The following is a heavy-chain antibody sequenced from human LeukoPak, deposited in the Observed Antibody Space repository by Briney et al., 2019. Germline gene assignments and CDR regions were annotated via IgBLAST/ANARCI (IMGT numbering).Heavy chain of an antibody. CDR2: IKEDGSDK. CDR1: GFTFSTYW. J-gene: IGHJ4*02. Sequence: GGSLRLSCAASGFTFSTYWMSWVRQAPGKGPEWVAIIKEDGSDKYYVDSVKGRFTISKDNAKNSLYLQMNSLRAEDTAVYYCARDWYRSFDYWGQGTLVTVSS. CDR3: ARDWYRSFDY. V-gene: IGHV3-7*01. D-gene: IGHD6-13*01.